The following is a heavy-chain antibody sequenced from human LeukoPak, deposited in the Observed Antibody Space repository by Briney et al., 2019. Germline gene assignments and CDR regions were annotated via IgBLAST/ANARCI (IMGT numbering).Heavy chain of an antibody. V-gene: IGHV3-30*02. Sequence: GGTLRPSCAASGFTFSSYGMSWVRQAPGKGLEWVAFIRSDGTNKYYADSVKGRFTISRDNSKHSLYLQMNSLRTEDTAVYYCARGARKGDDYGGFFDYWGQGTLVTVSS. CDR3: ARGARKGDDYGGFFDY. D-gene: IGHD4-23*01. J-gene: IGHJ4*02. CDR2: IRSDGTNK. CDR1: GFTFSSYG.